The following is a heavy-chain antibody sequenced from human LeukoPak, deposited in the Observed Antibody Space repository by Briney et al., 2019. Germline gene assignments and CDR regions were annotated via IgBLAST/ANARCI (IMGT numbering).Heavy chain of an antibody. J-gene: IGHJ5*02. CDR1: GFTFSSYN. V-gene: IGHV3-21*01. CDR2: ISSSSHYI. Sequence: GGSLRLSCAASGFTFSSYNMNWVRQAPGKGLEWVSSISSSSHYIYYADSVKGRFTISRDNAKNSLYLQMNSLRAEDTAVYYCARQYSSGWYEGLDWFDPWGQGTLVTVSS. D-gene: IGHD6-19*01. CDR3: ARQYSSGWYEGLDWFDP.